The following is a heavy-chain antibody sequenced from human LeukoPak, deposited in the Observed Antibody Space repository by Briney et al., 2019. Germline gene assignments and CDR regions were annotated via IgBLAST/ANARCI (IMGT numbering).Heavy chain of an antibody. V-gene: IGHV4-59*01. CDR3: ARVRSNDYMFDY. CDR1: GGSISSYY. Sequence: SETLSLTCTVSGGSISSYYWSWIRQPPGKGLEWIGYIYYSGSTNYNLSLKSRVTISVDTSKNQFSLKLSSVTAADTAVYYCARVRSNDYMFDYWGQGTLVTVSS. D-gene: IGHD4/OR15-4a*01. J-gene: IGHJ4*02. CDR2: IYYSGST.